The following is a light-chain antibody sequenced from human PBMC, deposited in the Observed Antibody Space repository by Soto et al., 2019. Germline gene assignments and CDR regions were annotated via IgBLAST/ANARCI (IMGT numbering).Light chain of an antibody. J-gene: IGLJ3*02. CDR3: AAWDDSLSGVV. CDR2: RNN. V-gene: IGLV1-47*01. Sequence: QSVLTQPPSASGTPGQRVTISCSGSSSNIGSNYVYWYQQLPGTAPKLLIYRNNQRPSGVPDRFSGSKSGTSASLAISGLRSEDEANYCCAAWDDSLSGVVFGGGTKVTVL. CDR1: SSNIGSNY.